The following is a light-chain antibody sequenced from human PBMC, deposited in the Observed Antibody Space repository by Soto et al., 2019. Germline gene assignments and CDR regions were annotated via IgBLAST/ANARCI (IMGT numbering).Light chain of an antibody. CDR1: QDIAAY. CDR2: AAC. Sequence: DIQVTQSPSSVSASVGDRVTITCRASQDIAAYLAWYQHKPGRAPELLIHAACSLQSGVPSRFSGSGSGTDFTLTINSLQPEDFATYYCQQAYSFPITFGQGTRLEIK. V-gene: IGKV1D-12*01. J-gene: IGKJ5*01. CDR3: QQAYSFPIT.